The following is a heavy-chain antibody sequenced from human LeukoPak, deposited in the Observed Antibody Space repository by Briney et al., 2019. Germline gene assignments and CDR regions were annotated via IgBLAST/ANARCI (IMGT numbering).Heavy chain of an antibody. Sequence: PGGSLRLSCAASGFTFSSYAMSWVRQAPGKGLEWVSAISGSGGSTYYADSVEGRFTISRDNSKNTLYLQMNSLRAEDTAVYYCARGPFYNILTGFRGRFLGFDSWGQGTLVTVSS. CDR3: ARGPFYNILTGFRGRFLGFDS. CDR2: ISGSGGST. J-gene: IGHJ4*02. V-gene: IGHV3-23*01. D-gene: IGHD3-9*01. CDR1: GFTFSSYA.